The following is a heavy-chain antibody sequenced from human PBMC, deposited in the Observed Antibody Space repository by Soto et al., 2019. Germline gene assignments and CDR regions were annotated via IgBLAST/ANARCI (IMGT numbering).Heavy chain of an antibody. CDR3: ARGGYCTNGVCYGVGYYYYYMDV. V-gene: IGHV1-8*01. CDR2: MNPNSGNT. D-gene: IGHD2-8*01. J-gene: IGHJ6*03. Sequence: GESLKISCKASGYTFTSYDINWVRQATGQGLEWMGWMNPNSGNTGYAQKFQGRVTMTRNTSISTAYMELSSLRSEDTAVYYCARGGYCTNGVCYGVGYYYYYMDVWGKGTTVTVSS. CDR1: GYTFTSYD.